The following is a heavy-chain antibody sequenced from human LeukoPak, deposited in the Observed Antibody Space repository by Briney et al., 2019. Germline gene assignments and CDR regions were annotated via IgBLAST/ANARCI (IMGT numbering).Heavy chain of an antibody. D-gene: IGHD3-9*01. V-gene: IGHV4-4*07. Sequence: SETLSLTCTVSGGSISSYYWRWIRQPPGKGMEWIGRIYTSGSTNYNPSLKSRVTMSVDTSKNQFSLKLSSVTAADTAVYYCAREGYDILTGYDIGTFDYWGQGTLVTVSS. CDR2: IYTSGST. J-gene: IGHJ4*02. CDR3: AREGYDILTGYDIGTFDY. CDR1: GGSISSYY.